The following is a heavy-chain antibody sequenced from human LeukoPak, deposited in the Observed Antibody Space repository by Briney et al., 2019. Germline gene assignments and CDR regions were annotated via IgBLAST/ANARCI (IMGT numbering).Heavy chain of an antibody. CDR2: MNPNSGGT. D-gene: IGHD2-2*01. Sequence: ASVKVSCKASGYTFTGYYIHWVRQAPGQGLEWMGWMNPNSGGTNYAQKFQGRVTMTRDTSISTAYMELSRLRSDDTAVYYCARARSNIVVVPAASGYYYYYMDVWGKGTTVTVSS. J-gene: IGHJ6*03. V-gene: IGHV1-2*02. CDR1: GYTFTGYY. CDR3: ARARSNIVVVPAASGYYYYYMDV.